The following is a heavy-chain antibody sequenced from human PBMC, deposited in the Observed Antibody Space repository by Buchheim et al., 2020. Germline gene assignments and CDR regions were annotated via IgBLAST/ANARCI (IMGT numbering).Heavy chain of an antibody. CDR3: AKDRASLSGHEADY. J-gene: IGHJ4*02. Sequence: QVLLVESGGGVVQPGRSLRLSCAAPGFTLSTYGLQWVRQAPGKGLEWVAVISYDGSNKYYADSVKGRFTISRDNPRKTLYLQMNSLRPADTAIYSCAKDRASLSGHEADYWSQGNL. D-gene: IGHD6-6*01. CDR1: GFTLSTYG. V-gene: IGHV3-30*18. CDR2: ISYDGSNK.